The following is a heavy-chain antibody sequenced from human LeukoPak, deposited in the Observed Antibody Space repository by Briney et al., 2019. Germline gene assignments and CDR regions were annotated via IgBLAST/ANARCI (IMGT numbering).Heavy chain of an antibody. CDR2: IRSKVHDSTP. J-gene: IGHJ4*02. Sequence: GESLKISCTTSGFTFGEYGFNWVRQAPGRGLEWVGFIRSKVHDSTPQYAASVKGRFTISRDDSKDIAYLQMNSLKTEDTAVYYCTRAGGYDNFLGYWGQGTPVTVSS. D-gene: IGHD5-12*01. CDR1: GFTFGEYG. V-gene: IGHV3-49*04. CDR3: TRAGGYDNFLGY.